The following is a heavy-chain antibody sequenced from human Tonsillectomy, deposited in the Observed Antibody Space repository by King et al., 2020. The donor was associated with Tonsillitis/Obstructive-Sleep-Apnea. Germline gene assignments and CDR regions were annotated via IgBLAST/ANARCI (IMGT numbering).Heavy chain of an antibody. D-gene: IGHD2-8*02. J-gene: IGHJ3*02. CDR3: ARSCGICYIYDAFDI. V-gene: IGHV3-48*03. CDR1: GFTFSSYE. CDR2: ISSSGSTI. Sequence: VQLVESGGDLVQPGGSLRLSCEASGFTFSSYEMNWVRQAPGKGLEWVSYISSSGSTIYYADSVKGRFTISRDNAKNSLYLQMNSLRAEDTAVYYCARSCGICYIYDAFDIWGQGTRVTVSS.